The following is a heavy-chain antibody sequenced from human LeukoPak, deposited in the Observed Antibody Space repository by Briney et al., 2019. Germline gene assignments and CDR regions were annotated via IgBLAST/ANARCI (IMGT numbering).Heavy chain of an antibody. V-gene: IGHV1-46*01. J-gene: IGHJ4*02. CDR1: GYTFTSYY. CDR3: ARDLFGYCSGGSCDGY. Sequence: ASVKVSCKASGYTFTSYYMHWVRQAPGQGLEWMGIINPSGGSTSYAQKFQGRVTMTRDTSTSTVYMELSSLRSEDTAVYYCARDLFGYCSGGSCDGYWGQGTLVTVSS. CDR2: INPSGGST. D-gene: IGHD2-15*01.